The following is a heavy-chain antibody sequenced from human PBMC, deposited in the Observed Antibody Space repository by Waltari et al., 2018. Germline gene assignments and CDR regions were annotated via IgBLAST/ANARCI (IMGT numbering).Heavy chain of an antibody. CDR3: ARDPKQQLGDYYYMDV. V-gene: IGHV4-4*07. Sequence: QVQLQESGPGLVKPSETLSLTCTVSGGSISRYYWSWIRQPAGKGREWFGRIYTRGSTDYNPSLKRRVTMSVDTSKNQFSLKLSSVTAADTAVYYCARDPKQQLGDYYYMDVWGKGTTVTVSS. J-gene: IGHJ6*03. CDR1: GGSISRYY. D-gene: IGHD6-13*01. CDR2: IYTRGST.